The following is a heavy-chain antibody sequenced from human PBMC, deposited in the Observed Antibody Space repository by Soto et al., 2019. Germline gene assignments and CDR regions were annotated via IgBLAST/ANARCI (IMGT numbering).Heavy chain of an antibody. D-gene: IGHD5-12*01. CDR1: GGGNLRDYR. V-gene: IGHV1-69*01. CDR3: ARVGGGYNFGAVY. CDR2: IIPKLGSA. Sequence: QVQLVQSGAEVKKPGSSVQVSCKASGGGNLRDYRTTWVRQSHGHGLEWIGGIIPKLGSANYAQNFQGRVTITADESTSTVYMELRSLRSEDTAVYYCARVGGGYNFGAVYWGQGTPVTVYS. J-gene: IGHJ4*02.